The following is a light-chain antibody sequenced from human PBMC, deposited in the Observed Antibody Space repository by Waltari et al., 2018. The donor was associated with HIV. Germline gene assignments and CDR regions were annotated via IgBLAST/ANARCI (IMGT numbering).Light chain of an antibody. J-gene: IGKJ3*01. Sequence: DIVMTQSPESMVVSLGERATIPCQSRTNILYKSISRNYVAWYQKKLGQSPTLLIYWASTRQSGVPDRFSGSGSGTNFTLTINTLQAEDVGVYYCQQYFQPPLTFGPGTKV. CDR1: TNILYKSISRNY. V-gene: IGKV4-1*01. CDR3: QQYFQPPLT. CDR2: WAS.